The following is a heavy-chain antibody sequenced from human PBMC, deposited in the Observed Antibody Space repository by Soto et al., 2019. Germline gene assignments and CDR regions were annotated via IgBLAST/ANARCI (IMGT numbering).Heavy chain of an antibody. CDR3: VRPSRLAAFDY. CDR2: INSDGSTT. CDR1: GFSFSTYW. D-gene: IGHD6-25*01. Sequence: EVQLVESGGGLVQPGGSLRLSCAASGFSFSTYWMHWVRQAPGKGLVWVSRINSDGSTTNYADSVKGRFTISRDNAKNTLSLQMISLRAEDTAVYYCVRPSRLAAFDYWGKGTLVTVSS. J-gene: IGHJ4*02. V-gene: IGHV3-74*01.